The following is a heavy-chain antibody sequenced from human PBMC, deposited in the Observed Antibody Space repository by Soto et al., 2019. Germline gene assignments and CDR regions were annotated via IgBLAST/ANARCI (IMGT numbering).Heavy chain of an antibody. CDR1: GFTFSSYG. CDR2: IWYDGSNK. V-gene: IGHV3-33*01. J-gene: IGHJ4*02. Sequence: GGSLRLSCAASGFTFSSYGMHWVRPAPGKGLEWVAVIWYDGSNKYYADSVKGRFTISRDNSKNTLYLQMNSLRAEDTAVYYCARDSGYSSGFLDYWGQGNLVTVSA. D-gene: IGHD6-19*01. CDR3: ARDSGYSSGFLDY.